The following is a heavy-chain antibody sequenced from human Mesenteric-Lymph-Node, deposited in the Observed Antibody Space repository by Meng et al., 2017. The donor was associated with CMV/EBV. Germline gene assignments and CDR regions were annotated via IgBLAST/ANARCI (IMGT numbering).Heavy chain of an antibody. V-gene: IGHV3-23*01. CDR2: ISGSGGST. CDR1: GFTFSSYA. Sequence: GESLKISCAASGFTFSSYAMSWVRQAPGKGLEWVSAISGSGGSTYYADSVKGRFTISRDNSKNTLYLQMNSLRAEDTAVYYCAKAGAGMWELLEDYWGQGTLVTVSS. J-gene: IGHJ4*02. D-gene: IGHD1-26*01. CDR3: AKAGAGMWELLEDY.